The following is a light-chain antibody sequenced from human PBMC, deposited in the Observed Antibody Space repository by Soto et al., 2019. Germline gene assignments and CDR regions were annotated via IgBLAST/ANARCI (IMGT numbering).Light chain of an antibody. Sequence: SALTQTASVSGSPGQSITISCTGTSSDVGGYNYVSWYQQHPGKAPKLMIFAVTSRPSGVSSRFSGSKSDNTASLTISGLQAEDEADYYCSSYTSSRTLVFGTGTKVTVL. CDR3: SSYTSSRTLV. J-gene: IGLJ1*01. V-gene: IGLV2-14*01. CDR1: SSDVGGYNY. CDR2: AVT.